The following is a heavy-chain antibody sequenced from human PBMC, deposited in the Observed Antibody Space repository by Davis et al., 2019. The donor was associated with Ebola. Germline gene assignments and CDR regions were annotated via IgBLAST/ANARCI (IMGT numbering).Heavy chain of an antibody. D-gene: IGHD6-19*01. J-gene: IGHJ5*02. V-gene: IGHV4-39*01. CDR2: IYYSGST. Sequence: SETLSLTCTVSGGSISSSYYYWGWLRQPPGKGLVWIGCIYYSGSTEYTPYLKSRVTISIDTSKNQFSLKLIVVTAADPAVYYCARLGGSGWGTPFDPWGQGSLVTVSS. CDR3: ARLGGSGWGTPFDP. CDR1: GGSISSSYYY.